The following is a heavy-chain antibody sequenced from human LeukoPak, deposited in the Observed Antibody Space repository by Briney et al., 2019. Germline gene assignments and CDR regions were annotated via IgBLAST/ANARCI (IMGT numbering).Heavy chain of an antibody. J-gene: IGHJ4*02. CDR2: IYHSGST. V-gene: IGHV4-4*02. CDR1: GGSISSSNW. CDR3: ARRVPYYYDSSGHPYFDY. D-gene: IGHD3-22*01. Sequence: SSETLSLTCAVSGGSISSSNWWSWVRQPPGKGLEWIGEIYHSGSTNYNPSLKSRVTISVDKSKNQFSLKLSSVTAADTAVYYCARRVPYYYDSSGHPYFDYWGQGTLVTVSS.